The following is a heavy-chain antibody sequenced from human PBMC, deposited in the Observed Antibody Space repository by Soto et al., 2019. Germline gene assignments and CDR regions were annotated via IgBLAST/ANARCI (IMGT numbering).Heavy chain of an antibody. V-gene: IGHV3-23*01. CDR3: VKDTVVVINGGDFDY. Sequence: EVQLLESGGALVQPGGSLRLSCEASGFTYVKYAMSWVRQAPGKGLEWVSGISGDAGRTFYADSVKGRFTISRDKSENTVYLQMNSLRVEDTAVYYCVKDTVVVINGGDFDYWGQGTLVTVSS. CDR1: GFTYVKYA. CDR2: ISGDAGRT. J-gene: IGHJ4*02. D-gene: IGHD3-22*01.